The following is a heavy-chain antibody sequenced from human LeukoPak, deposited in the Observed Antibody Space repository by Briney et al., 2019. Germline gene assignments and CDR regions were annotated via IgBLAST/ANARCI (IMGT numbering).Heavy chain of an antibody. J-gene: IGHJ3*01. Sequence: GGSLRLSCAASGFTFSSYSMNWVRQAPGKGLEWVSLIGASGESTYHADSVKGRFTISRDNSKNTLSLQMNSLRVEDTAMYFCAKDIQLSTWGLGTMVTGSS. D-gene: IGHD5-24*01. CDR2: IGASGEST. V-gene: IGHV3-23*01. CDR1: GFTFSSYS. CDR3: AKDIQLST.